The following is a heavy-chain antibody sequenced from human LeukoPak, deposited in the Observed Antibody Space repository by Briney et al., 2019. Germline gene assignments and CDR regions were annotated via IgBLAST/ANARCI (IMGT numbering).Heavy chain of an antibody. V-gene: IGHV3-23*01. CDR3: AREVRYSSSWYGRLIDY. Sequence: GESLRLSCAASGFTFSSYAMSWVRQAPGKGLEWVSAISGSGGSTYYADSVKGRFTISRDNSKNTLYLQMNSLRAEDTAVYYCAREVRYSSSWYGRLIDYWGQGTLVTVSS. CDR2: ISGSGGST. J-gene: IGHJ4*02. CDR1: GFTFSSYA. D-gene: IGHD6-13*01.